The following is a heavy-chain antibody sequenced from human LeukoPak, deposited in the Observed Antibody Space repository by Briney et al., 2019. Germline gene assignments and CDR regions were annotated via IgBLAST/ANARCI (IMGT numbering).Heavy chain of an antibody. CDR1: GFSVSDNY. CDR3: ARGGAYGSGNHYRGGAFDI. Sequence: SGGSLRLSCATSGFSVSDNYMTWVRQAPGKGLEWVSVIYRGGSTYYADSVKGRFTISRDNSKNMVYLQMNSLRVEDTAVYYCARGGAYGSGNHYRGGAFDIWGQGTMGTVSS. D-gene: IGHD3-10*01. V-gene: IGHV3-53*01. J-gene: IGHJ3*02. CDR2: IYRGGST.